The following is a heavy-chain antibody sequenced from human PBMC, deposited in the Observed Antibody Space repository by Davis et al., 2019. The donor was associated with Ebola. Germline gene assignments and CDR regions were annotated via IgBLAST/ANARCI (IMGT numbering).Heavy chain of an antibody. Sequence: AASVKVSCKASGYTFTSYAMHWVRQAPGQGLEWMGWISAYNGNTNYAQKLQGRVTMTTDTSTSTAYMELRSLRSDDTAVYYCARALWLSYPMDVWGQGTTVTVSS. CDR1: GYTFTSYA. V-gene: IGHV1-18*01. J-gene: IGHJ6*02. D-gene: IGHD3-3*01. CDR3: ARALWLSYPMDV. CDR2: ISAYNGNT.